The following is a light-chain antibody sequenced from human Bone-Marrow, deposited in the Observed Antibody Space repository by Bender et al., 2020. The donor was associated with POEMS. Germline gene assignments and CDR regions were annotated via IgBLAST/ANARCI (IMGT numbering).Light chain of an antibody. CDR1: SSNIGAGYD. CDR3: AAWDDNLSGRL. J-gene: IGLJ2*01. CDR2: ANT. V-gene: IGLV1-40*01. Sequence: QSVLTQPPSVSGAPGQRVTISCSGSSSNIGAGYDVRWYQQLPGRAPKILIFANTNRPSGVPDRFSGSKSGTSASLAISGVRAEDEADYYCAAWDDNLSGRLFGGGTKLTVL.